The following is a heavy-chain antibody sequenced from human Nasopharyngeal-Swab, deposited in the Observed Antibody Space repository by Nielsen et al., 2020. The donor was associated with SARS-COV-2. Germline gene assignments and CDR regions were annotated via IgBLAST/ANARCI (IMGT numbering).Heavy chain of an antibody. J-gene: IGHJ4*02. CDR1: GLTVTNNY. CDR3: AAPLTGLHY. V-gene: IGHV3-53*01. D-gene: IGHD1-20*01. Sequence: GESLKISCAASGLTVTNNYMTWVRQVPGKGLEWISHIYASGDTRTADAVKGRFTISRDSSENTLYLEMNNLTPDDTATYYCAAPLTGLHYWGQGTLVTVSS. CDR2: IYASGDT.